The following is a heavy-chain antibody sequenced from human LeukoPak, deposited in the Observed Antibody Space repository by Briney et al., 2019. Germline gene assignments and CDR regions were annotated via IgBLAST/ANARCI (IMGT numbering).Heavy chain of an antibody. CDR3: ATDRTGDNWFDP. D-gene: IGHD3/OR15-3a*01. Sequence: SETLSLTCTVSGDSISSYYWSWIRQPPGKGLEWIGYVYYSGSTNYNPSLKSRVTMSVDTSKNQFSLRLSSVTAADTAVYYCATDRTGDNWFDPCGQGTLVTVSS. CDR1: GDSISSYY. CDR2: VYYSGST. V-gene: IGHV4-59*01. J-gene: IGHJ5*02.